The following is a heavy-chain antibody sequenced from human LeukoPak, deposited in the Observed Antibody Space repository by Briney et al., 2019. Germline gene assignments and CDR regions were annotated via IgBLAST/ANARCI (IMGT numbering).Heavy chain of an antibody. D-gene: IGHD1-26*01. CDR1: GYSFTDYS. V-gene: IGHV1-3*01. Sequence: ASVKVSCKASGYSFTDYSISWVRQAPGQGLEWMGWINAGNGNTKYSQKFQGRVTITRDTSASTAYMELSSLRSEDTAVYYCAGSVGATSFDAFDIWGQGTMVTVSS. CDR3: AGSVGATSFDAFDI. CDR2: INAGNGNT. J-gene: IGHJ3*02.